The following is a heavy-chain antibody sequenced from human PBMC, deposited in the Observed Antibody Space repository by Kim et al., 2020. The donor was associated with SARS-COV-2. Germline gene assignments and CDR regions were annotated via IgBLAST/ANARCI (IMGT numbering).Heavy chain of an antibody. CDR2: IYYSGST. CDR3: ARAHYYVGDAFDI. Sequence: SETLSLTCTVSGCSISSYYWSWIRQPPGKGLEWIGYIYYSGSTNYNPSLKSRVTISVDTSKNQFSLKLSSVTAADTAVYYCARAHYYVGDAFDIWGQGTMVTVSS. J-gene: IGHJ3*02. CDR1: GCSISSYY. D-gene: IGHD3-10*02. V-gene: IGHV4-59*01.